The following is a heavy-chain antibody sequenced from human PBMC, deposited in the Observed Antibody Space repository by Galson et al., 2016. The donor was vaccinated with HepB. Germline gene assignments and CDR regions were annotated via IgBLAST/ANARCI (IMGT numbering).Heavy chain of an antibody. D-gene: IGHD6-19*01. J-gene: IGHJ4*02. CDR2: INAGNGVT. Sequence: SVKVSCKASGYSFTNNVIHWVRQAPGQRLEWMGWINAGNGVTTYSQKFQGRVTITRDTSASTAYMELSSLRSEDTAVYYCARSAGQSAFDYWGQGTLVTVSS. CDR1: GYSFTNNV. CDR3: ARSAGQSAFDY. V-gene: IGHV1-3*01.